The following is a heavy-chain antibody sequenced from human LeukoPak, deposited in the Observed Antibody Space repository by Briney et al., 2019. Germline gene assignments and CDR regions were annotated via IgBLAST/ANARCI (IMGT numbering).Heavy chain of an antibody. CDR2: IYYSGST. V-gene: IGHV4-59*01. J-gene: IGHJ4*02. CDR1: GRSISSYY. D-gene: IGHD3-9*01. CDR3: ARGYYDILTGPHPYFDY. Sequence: SETLSLTCTVSGRSISSYYWSWIRQPPGKGLEWIGYIYYSGSTNYNPSLKSRVTISVDTSKNQFSLKLSSVTAADTAVYYCARGYYDILTGPHPYFDYWGQGNLVTVSS.